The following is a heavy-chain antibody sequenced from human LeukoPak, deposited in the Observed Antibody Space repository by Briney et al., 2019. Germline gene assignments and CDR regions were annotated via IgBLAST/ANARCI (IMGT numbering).Heavy chain of an antibody. J-gene: IGHJ4*02. CDR3: AHRSGSLGIFDY. CDR1: GFSLSTSGVG. V-gene: IGHV2-5*02. D-gene: IGHD1-26*01. CDR2: IYWDDDK. Sequence: SGPTLVKPTQTLTLTCTFSGFSLSTSGVGVGWIRQPPGKALEWLALIYWDDDKRYCPSLKSRLTITKDTYKKQVVLTMTNMDHVDTATYYCAHRSGSLGIFDYWGQGTLVTVSS.